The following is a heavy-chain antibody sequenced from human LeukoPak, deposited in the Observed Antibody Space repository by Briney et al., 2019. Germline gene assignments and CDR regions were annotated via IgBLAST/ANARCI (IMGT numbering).Heavy chain of an antibody. V-gene: IGHV1-2*02. D-gene: IGHD3-9*01. CDR2: INSNSGGT. Sequence: ASVKVSCKASGYTFTGYYMHWVRQAPGQGLEWMGWINSNSGGTNYAQKFQGRVTMTRDTSISTAYMELTRLRSDDTAVYYCARSPHILTGENFDYWGQGTLVTVSS. CDR3: ARSPHILTGENFDY. CDR1: GYTFTGYY. J-gene: IGHJ4*02.